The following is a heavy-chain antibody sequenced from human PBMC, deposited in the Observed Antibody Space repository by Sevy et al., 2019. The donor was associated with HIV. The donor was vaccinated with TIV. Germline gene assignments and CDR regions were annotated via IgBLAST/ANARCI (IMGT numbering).Heavy chain of an antibody. CDR3: AKEGLRLRYYYCGMDV. V-gene: IGHV3-9*01. D-gene: IGHD5-12*01. J-gene: IGHJ6*02. CDR2: ISWNSGSI. Sequence: GGSLRLSCAASGFTFDDYAMHWVRQAPGKGLEWVSGISWNSGSIGYADSVKGRFTISRDNAKNSLYLQMNSLRAEDTALYYCAKEGLRLRYYYCGMDVWGQGTTVTVSS. CDR1: GFTFDDYA.